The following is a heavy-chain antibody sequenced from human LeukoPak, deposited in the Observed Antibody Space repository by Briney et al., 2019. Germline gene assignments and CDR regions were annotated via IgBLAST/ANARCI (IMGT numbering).Heavy chain of an antibody. D-gene: IGHD2-15*01. V-gene: IGHV1-8*01. Sequence: ASVKVSCKASGYTFTNYDINWVRRATGQGLEWMGWMNPNSGNTGYAQKFQGRVTMTRSTSISTAYMELSSLTSEDTAVYYCARVSLGYCSGGTCYFQDHWGQGTLVAVSS. CDR3: ARVSLGYCSGGTCYFQDH. CDR1: GYTFTNYD. J-gene: IGHJ4*02. CDR2: MNPNSGNT.